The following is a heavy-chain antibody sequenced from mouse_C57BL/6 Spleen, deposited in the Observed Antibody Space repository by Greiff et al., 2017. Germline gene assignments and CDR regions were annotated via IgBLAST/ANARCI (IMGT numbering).Heavy chain of an antibody. CDR3: ARSSLYYGSSYGYFDV. CDR2: ISYDGSN. V-gene: IGHV3-6*01. CDR1: GYSITSGYY. J-gene: IGHJ1*03. Sequence: EVKLVESGPGLVKPSQSLSLTCSVTGYSITSGYYWNWIRQFPGNKLEWMGYISYDGSNNYNPSLKNRISITRDTSKNQFFLKLNSVTTEDTATYYCARSSLYYGSSYGYFDVWGTGTTVTVSS. D-gene: IGHD1-1*01.